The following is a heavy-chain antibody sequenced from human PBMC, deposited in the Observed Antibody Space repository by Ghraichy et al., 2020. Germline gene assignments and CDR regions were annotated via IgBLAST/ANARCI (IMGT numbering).Heavy chain of an antibody. J-gene: IGHJ6*02. V-gene: IGHV1-2*04. CDR3: ARDLDGIYYYYGMDV. Sequence: ASVKVSCKASGYTFTGYYMHWVRQAPGQGLEWMGWINPNSGGTNYAQKFQGWVTMTRDTSISTAYMELSRLRSDDTAVYYCARDLDGIYYYYGMDVWGQGTTVTVSS. CDR2: INPNSGGT. D-gene: IGHD1-14*01. CDR1: GYTFTGYY.